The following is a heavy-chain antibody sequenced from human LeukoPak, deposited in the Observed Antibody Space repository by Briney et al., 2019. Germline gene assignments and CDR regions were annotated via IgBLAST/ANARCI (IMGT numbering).Heavy chain of an antibody. Sequence: GASVKVSCKASGYTFTGYYMHWVRQAPGQGLEWMGWINPNSGGTNYAQKFQGRVTMTRDTSISTAYMELRRLRSDDTAVYYYARGWRSYTYYYDSSGGFVAFDIWGQGTMVTVSS. CDR3: ARGWRSYTYYYDSSGGFVAFDI. CDR2: INPNSGGT. V-gene: IGHV1-2*02. J-gene: IGHJ3*02. CDR1: GYTFTGYY. D-gene: IGHD3-22*01.